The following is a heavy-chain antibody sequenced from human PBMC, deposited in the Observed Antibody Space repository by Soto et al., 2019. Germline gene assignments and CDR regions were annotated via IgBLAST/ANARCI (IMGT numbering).Heavy chain of an antibody. D-gene: IGHD5-18*01. Sequence: SETLSLTCSVSGAIVTSGENYWSWVRQPPGKGLEWLGYIYDIGVTSYTPALKSRLTLSLDRPNNQVSLKLRSVTAADTAVYFFVRDIAHGYAGNVWGHGKLVTVSS. CDR2: IYDIGVT. CDR1: GAIVTSGENY. CDR3: VRDIAHGYAGNV. V-gene: IGHV4-30-4*08. J-gene: IGHJ3*01.